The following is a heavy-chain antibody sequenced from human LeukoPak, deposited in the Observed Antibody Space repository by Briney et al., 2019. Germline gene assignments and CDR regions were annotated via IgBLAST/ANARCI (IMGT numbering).Heavy chain of an antibody. CDR2: IYYSGGT. J-gene: IGHJ6*02. D-gene: IGHD4-17*01. CDR1: GGSINYYY. Sequence: SETLSLTCTVSGGSINYYYWMWIRQPPGKGLEWIGYIYYSGGTHYNPSLKSRVTMLVDTSKNQFSLKLTAVTAADTAVYYCARDSSFDYGDYGLLDVWGQGTTVTVSS. CDR3: ARDSSFDYGDYGLLDV. V-gene: IGHV4-59*01.